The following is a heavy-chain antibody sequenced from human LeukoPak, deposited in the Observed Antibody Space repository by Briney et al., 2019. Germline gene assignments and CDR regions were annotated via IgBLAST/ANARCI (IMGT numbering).Heavy chain of an antibody. CDR1: GGTFSSYT. V-gene: IGHV1-69*04. CDR2: IVPILGIA. D-gene: IGHD3-3*01. J-gene: IGHJ6*03. CDR3: AKDYYDFWSGYYTGMVGYYMDV. Sequence: ASVKVSCKASGGTFSSYTISWVRQAPGQGLEWMGRIVPILGIANYAQKFQGRVTITADKSTSTAYMELSSLRSEDTAVYYCAKDYYDFWSGYYTGMVGYYMDVWGKGTTVTVSS.